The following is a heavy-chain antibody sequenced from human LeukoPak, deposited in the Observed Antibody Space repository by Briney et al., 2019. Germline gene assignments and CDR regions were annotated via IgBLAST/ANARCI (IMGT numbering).Heavy chain of an antibody. V-gene: IGHV4-39*07. CDR1: GFTFSSYW. J-gene: IGHJ4*01. D-gene: IGHD2-15*01. CDR3: ARDRDVDDFDS. CDR2: MSYSGHT. Sequence: PGGSLRLSCAASGFTFSSYWMSWVRQAPGKGLEWIVSMSYSGHTYYNPSLKSRVTTSIDTSKNQLSLNLKSVTAADTAVYYCARDRDVDDFDSWGHGTLVTVSS.